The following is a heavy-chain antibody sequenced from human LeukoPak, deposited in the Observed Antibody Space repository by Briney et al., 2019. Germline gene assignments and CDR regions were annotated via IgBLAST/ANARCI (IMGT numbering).Heavy chain of an antibody. J-gene: IGHJ4*02. V-gene: IGHV3-23*01. CDR3: AKDRPYDGYCSGGSCFGY. Sequence: GGSPRLSCAASGFTFSSYAMSWVRQAPGKGLEWVSAISGSGGSTYYADSVKGRFTISRDNSKNTLYLQMNSLRAEDTAVYYCAKDRPYDGYCSGGSCFGYWGQGTLVTVSS. D-gene: IGHD2-15*01. CDR2: ISGSGGST. CDR1: GFTFSSYA.